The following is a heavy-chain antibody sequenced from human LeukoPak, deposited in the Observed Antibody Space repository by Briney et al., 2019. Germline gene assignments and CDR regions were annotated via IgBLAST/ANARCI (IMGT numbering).Heavy chain of an antibody. CDR1: GFTFSSYA. CDR3: ATELGDY. V-gene: IGHV3-30-3*01. Sequence: PGGSLRLSCVASGFTFSSYAMHLVRQAPGKGLEWVAVISYDGSNKYYADSVKGRFTISRDNSKNTLYLQMHSLRAEDTAVYYCATELGDYWGQGTLVTVSS. D-gene: IGHD3-10*01. J-gene: IGHJ4*02. CDR2: ISYDGSNK.